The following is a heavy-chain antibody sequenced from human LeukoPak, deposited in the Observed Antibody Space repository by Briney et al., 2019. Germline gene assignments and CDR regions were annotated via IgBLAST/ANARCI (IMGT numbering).Heavy chain of an antibody. J-gene: IGHJ4*02. V-gene: IGHV1-18*01. CDR2: ISSQKGNT. D-gene: IGHD3-10*01. CDR1: GYTFSNSG. CDR3: GRGAIGELLFDY. Sequence: ASVKVSCKASGYTFSNSGFSWVRQAPGQGLEYMGWISSQKGNTKYAQKFQGRVTVTTDTSTSTAYMVLGSLTSDDTAVYYCGRGAIGELLFDYWGQGTLVTVSS.